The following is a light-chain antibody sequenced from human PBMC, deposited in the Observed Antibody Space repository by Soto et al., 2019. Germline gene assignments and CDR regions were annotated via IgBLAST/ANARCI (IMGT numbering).Light chain of an antibody. CDR3: QQRYTTTYT. CDR1: QSIAKY. CDR2: AAS. Sequence: DIQRTQSPSSMSASVGDRVTIICRASQSIAKYLNWYQQKPGKAPKVLIYAASTLQGGVPSRFSGGGSGTDFTLTVSSLKTEDCATYDGQQRYTTTYTFGQGTKVDIK. V-gene: IGKV1-39*01. J-gene: IGKJ2*01.